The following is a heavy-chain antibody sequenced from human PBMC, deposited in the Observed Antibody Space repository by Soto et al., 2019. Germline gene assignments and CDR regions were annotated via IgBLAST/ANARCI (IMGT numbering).Heavy chain of an antibody. CDR3: AREENGWPLAYGLDV. CDR1: GFTFSNYY. V-gene: IGHV3-21*01. CDR2: IRSGRDT. Sequence: GGSLRVSCAVSGFTFSNYYIHWVRQAPGKGLEWVSSIRSGRDTFYADSVKGRFSISRDDATSSVYLQMNSLRGEDTAVYFCAREENGWPLAYGLDVWGEGTTVTVSS. D-gene: IGHD6-19*01. J-gene: IGHJ6*04.